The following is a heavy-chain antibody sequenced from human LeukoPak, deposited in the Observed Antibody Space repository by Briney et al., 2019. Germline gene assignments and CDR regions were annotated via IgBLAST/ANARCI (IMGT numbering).Heavy chain of an antibody. CDR3: ARAGYDSSGYYSY. Sequence: ASVKVSCKASGYTYTSYDINWVRQAPGQGLEWMGIINPSGGSTSYAQRFQGRVTMTRDTSTSTVYMELSSLRSEDTAVYYCARAGYDSSGYYSYWGQGTLVTVSS. CDR2: INPSGGST. D-gene: IGHD3-22*01. J-gene: IGHJ4*02. V-gene: IGHV1-46*01. CDR1: GYTYTSYD.